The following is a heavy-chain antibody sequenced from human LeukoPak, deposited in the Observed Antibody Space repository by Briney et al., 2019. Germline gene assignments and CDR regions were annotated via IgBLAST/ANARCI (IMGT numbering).Heavy chain of an antibody. CDR1: GFTFSDYY. CDR2: ISSGGSTI. J-gene: IGHJ2*01. D-gene: IGHD2-8*02. V-gene: IGHV3-11*01. CDR3: ARVRTEWYIDL. Sequence: GGSLRLSCAVSGFTFSDYYMSWIRQAPGKGLEWVSYISSGGSTISHADSVKGRFTISRDNAENSLYLHLNSLRAEDTAIYCARVRTEWYIDLWGRGTLVTVSP.